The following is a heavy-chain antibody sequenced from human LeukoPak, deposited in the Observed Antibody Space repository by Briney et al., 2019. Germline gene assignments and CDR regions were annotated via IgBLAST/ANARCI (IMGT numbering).Heavy chain of an antibody. V-gene: IGHV3-23*01. CDR1: GFTFSSYA. CDR3: AKGVYSYGFHDAFDI. CDR2: ISGSGGST. J-gene: IGHJ3*02. Sequence: GGSLRLSCAASGFTFSSYAMSWVRQAPGKGLEWVSAISGSGGSTYYADSVKGRFTISRDNSKNTLYLQMDSLRAEDTAVYYCAKGVYSYGFHDAFDIWGQGTMVTVSS. D-gene: IGHD5-18*01.